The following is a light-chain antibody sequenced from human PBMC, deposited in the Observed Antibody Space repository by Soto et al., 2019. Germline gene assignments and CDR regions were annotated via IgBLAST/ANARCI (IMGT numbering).Light chain of an antibody. CDR2: GAS. Sequence: EIVLTQSPGTLSLSPGERATLSCRASQSFTSTSLAWYQHKPGQAPRLLISGASRRAAGIPDRFSGSGAGTDFTLTISRLESEDLAVYYCQQYDSSPRTFGQGTRVEIK. CDR1: QSFTSTS. V-gene: IGKV3-20*01. J-gene: IGKJ1*01. CDR3: QQYDSSPRT.